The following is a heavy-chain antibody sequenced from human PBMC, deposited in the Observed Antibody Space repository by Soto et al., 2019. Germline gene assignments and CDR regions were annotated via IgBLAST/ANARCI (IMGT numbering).Heavy chain of an antibody. D-gene: IGHD3-22*01. J-gene: IGHJ6*02. Sequence: QVQLVQSGAEVKKPGSSVKVSCKASGGTFSSNAISWVRQAPGQGLEWMGGIIPIFGTANYAQKFQGRVTITADESTSTVDMELSSLRTEDTAEYYCARDLEYYDISGYSSPYGMDVWGQGTTVTVSS. CDR1: GGTFSSNA. CDR2: IIPIFGTA. CDR3: ARDLEYYDISGYSSPYGMDV. V-gene: IGHV1-69*01.